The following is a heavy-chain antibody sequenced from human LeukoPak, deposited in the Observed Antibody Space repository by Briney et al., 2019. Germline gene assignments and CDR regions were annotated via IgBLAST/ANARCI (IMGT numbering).Heavy chain of an antibody. D-gene: IGHD3-22*01. V-gene: IGHV1-2*02. CDR1: GYTFTGFY. Sequence: ASVKVSCKASGYTFTGFYMHWLRQAPGQGLEWMGWINPNSGGTNYAQKFQGRVTMTRDTSISTAYMELSRLRSDDTAVYYCARDPYYYDSSGYPPDYWGQGTLVTVSS. CDR3: ARDPYYYDSSGYPPDY. J-gene: IGHJ4*02. CDR2: INPNSGGT.